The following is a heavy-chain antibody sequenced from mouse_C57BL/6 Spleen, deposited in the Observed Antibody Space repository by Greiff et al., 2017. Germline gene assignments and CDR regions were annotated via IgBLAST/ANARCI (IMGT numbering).Heavy chain of an antibody. J-gene: IGHJ2*01. CDR2: IYPGSGNT. D-gene: IGHD2-5*01. Sequence: QVQLQQSGPELVKPGASVEISCKASGYSFTSYYIHWVKQRPGQGLEWIGWIYPGSGNTKYNEKFKGKATLTADTSSSTAYMQLSSLTSEDSAVYYCARSGYSNYDYWGQGTTLTVTS. CDR3: ARSGYSNYDY. CDR1: GYSFTSYY. V-gene: IGHV1-66*01.